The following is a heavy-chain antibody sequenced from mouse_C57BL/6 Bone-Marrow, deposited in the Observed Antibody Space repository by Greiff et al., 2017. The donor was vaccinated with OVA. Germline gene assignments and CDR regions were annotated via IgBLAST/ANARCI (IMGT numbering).Heavy chain of an antibody. CDR1: GYSITSGYD. CDR3: ARRGYGHYAMDY. Sequence: EVQVVESGPGTVKPSQSLSLTCTVTGYSITSGYDWHWIRHFPGNKLEWMGYISYSGSTNYNPSLKSRISITHDTSKNHFFLKLNSVTTEDTATYYCARRGYGHYAMDYWGQGTSVTVSS. CDR2: ISYSGST. V-gene: IGHV3-1*01. J-gene: IGHJ4*01. D-gene: IGHD1-1*02.